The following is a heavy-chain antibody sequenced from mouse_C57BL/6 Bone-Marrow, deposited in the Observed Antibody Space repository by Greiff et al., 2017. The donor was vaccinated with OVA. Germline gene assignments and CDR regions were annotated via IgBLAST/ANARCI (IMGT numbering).Heavy chain of an antibody. Sequence: EVQLQQSGPVLVKPGASVKMSCKASGYTFTDYYMNWVKQSHGKSLEWIGVINPYNGGTSYNQKFKGKATLTVDKSSSTAYMELNSLTSEDSAVYYCARGGDYEAMDYWGQGTSVTVSS. J-gene: IGHJ4*01. CDR2: INPYNGGT. CDR1: GYTFTDYY. CDR3: ARGGDYEAMDY. V-gene: IGHV1-19*01.